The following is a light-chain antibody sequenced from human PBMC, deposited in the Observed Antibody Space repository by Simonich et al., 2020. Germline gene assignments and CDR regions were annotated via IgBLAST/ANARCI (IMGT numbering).Light chain of an antibody. J-gene: IGKJ1*01. CDR1: QSVLYSSNNKNY. V-gene: IGKV4-1*01. Sequence: DIVMTQSPDSLAVSLGERATINCKSSQSVLYSSNNKNYLAWYQQKPGHPPKLLIYWATTRESGVPDRFIGSGSGTNFNLTISSLQAEDVAVYYCQQYYSTPRTFGQGTKVEIK. CDR3: QQYYSTPRT. CDR2: WAT.